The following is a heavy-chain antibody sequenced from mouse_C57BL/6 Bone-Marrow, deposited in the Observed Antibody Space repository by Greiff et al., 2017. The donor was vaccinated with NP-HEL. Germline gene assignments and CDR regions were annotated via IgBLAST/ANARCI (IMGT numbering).Heavy chain of an antibody. V-gene: IGHV3-6*01. CDR1: GYSIPSGYY. CDR2: ISYAGSN. Sequence: ESGPGLVKPSQSLSLTCSVTGYSIPSGYYWNWIRQFPGNKLEWMGYISYAGSNNYHPSLKNRISNTRDPSKNPFFLKLNSVTTEDTATYYCARGMVTTAYWGQGTLVTVSA. CDR3: ARGMVTTAY. J-gene: IGHJ3*01. D-gene: IGHD2-2*01.